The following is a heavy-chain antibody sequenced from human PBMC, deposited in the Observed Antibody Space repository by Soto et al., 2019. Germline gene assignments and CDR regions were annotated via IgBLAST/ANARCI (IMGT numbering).Heavy chain of an antibody. CDR3: TRTFSSATCTVYH. V-gene: IGHV3-23*01. D-gene: IGHD6-13*01. J-gene: IGHJ5*02. CDR2: ISGSGGIT. CDR1: GFTFNSYA. Sequence: GGSLRLSCAASGFTFNSYAISWVRRAPGKGLEWVSTISGSGGITYYADSVKGRFTISRDNSKNTLYLQMNSLRAEDTAEDYWTRTFSSATCTVYHWGQGTLVTVSS.